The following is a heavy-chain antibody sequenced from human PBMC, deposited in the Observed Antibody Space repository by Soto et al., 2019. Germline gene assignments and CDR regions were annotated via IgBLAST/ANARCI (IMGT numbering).Heavy chain of an antibody. D-gene: IGHD4-4*01. CDR2: TYYRSKWYN. CDR3: ARGTQMTTVTGYSYYYYMDV. Sequence: SQTLSLTCAISGDSVSSNSAAWNWIRQSPSRGLEWLGRTYYRSKWYNDYAVSVKSRITINPDTSKNQFSLQLNSVTPEETAVYYCARGTQMTTVTGYSYYYYMDVWGKGTTVTVSS. V-gene: IGHV6-1*01. J-gene: IGHJ6*03. CDR1: GDSVSSNSAA.